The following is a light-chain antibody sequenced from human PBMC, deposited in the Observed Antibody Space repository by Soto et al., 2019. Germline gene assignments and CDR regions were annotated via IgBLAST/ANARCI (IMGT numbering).Light chain of an antibody. V-gene: IGKV3-15*01. J-gene: IGKJ4*01. CDR3: QQYDNWPLT. Sequence: EVVMTQSPATLSVSPGERATLSCRATQSVNINLAWYQQKPGQAPRLLIFGASSRPTGIPARFGGSGSGTEFTLTISSLQSEDFAVYYCQQYDNWPLTFGGGTKVEFK. CDR1: QSVNIN. CDR2: GAS.